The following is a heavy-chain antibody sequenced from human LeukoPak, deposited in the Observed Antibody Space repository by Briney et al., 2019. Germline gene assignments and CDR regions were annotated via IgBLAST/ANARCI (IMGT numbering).Heavy chain of an antibody. Sequence: PGGSLRLSCAASGFTFSSYGMHWVRQAPGKGLEWVAFIRYDGSNKYYADSVKGRFTISRDNSKNTLYLQMNSLRAEDTAVYYCAKGEYSSSSRHDYYYGMDVWGQGTTVTVSS. CDR1: GFTFSSYG. V-gene: IGHV3-30*02. J-gene: IGHJ6*02. CDR3: AKGEYSSSSRHDYYYGMDV. D-gene: IGHD6-13*01. CDR2: IRYDGSNK.